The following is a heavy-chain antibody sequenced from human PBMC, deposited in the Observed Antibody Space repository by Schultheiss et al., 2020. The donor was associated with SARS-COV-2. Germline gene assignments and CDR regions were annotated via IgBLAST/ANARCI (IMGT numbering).Heavy chain of an antibody. CDR2: IYYSGST. D-gene: IGHD3-3*01. V-gene: IGHV4-39*01. CDR1: GGSISSSSYY. CDR3: ASPRYDFWSGYYRGWGMDV. Sequence: SQTLSLTCTVSGGSISSSSYYWGWIRQPPGKGLEWIGSIYYSGSTYYNPSLKSRVTISVDTSKNQFSLKLSSVTAADTAVYYCASPRYDFWSGYYRGWGMDVWGQGTTVTVSS. J-gene: IGHJ6*02.